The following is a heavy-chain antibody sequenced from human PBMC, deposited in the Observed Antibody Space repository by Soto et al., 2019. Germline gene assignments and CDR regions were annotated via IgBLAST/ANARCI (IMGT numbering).Heavy chain of an antibody. CDR2: IYYSGST. J-gene: IGHJ4*02. D-gene: IGHD1-26*01. Sequence: SETLSLTCTVSGDSISNNKYYWGWIRQPPGKGLEWIGNIYYSGSTYYNPSLKSRVTISVDTSKNQFSLKLSSVTAADTAVYYCASLGSYSSPYFDYWGQGTLVTVSS. CDR1: GDSISNNKYY. V-gene: IGHV4-39*01. CDR3: ASLGSYSSPYFDY.